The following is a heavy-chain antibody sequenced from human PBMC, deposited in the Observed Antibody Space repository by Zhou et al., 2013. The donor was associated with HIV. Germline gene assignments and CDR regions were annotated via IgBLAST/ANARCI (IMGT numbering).Heavy chain of an antibody. V-gene: IGHV1-46*01. CDR3: ARETAARLGGALTS. J-gene: IGHJ3*01. CDR2: LDPSVGAT. CDR1: GYPFTTYN. D-gene: IGHD3-16*01. Sequence: QAQLVQSGAEVRKPGASVMLSCKASGYPFTTYNLHWVAQAPGQGLEWIGVLDPSVGATTYAQKYQGRVVMTRDTSTNTLNMDLRSLTFEDTAIYFCARETAARLGGALTSWGRG.